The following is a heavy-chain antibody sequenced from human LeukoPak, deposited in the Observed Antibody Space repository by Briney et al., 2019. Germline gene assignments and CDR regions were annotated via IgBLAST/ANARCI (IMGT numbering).Heavy chain of an antibody. D-gene: IGHD4-17*01. CDR1: GFTFSSYA. CDR3: AKSPQVSTVTTYYFDS. Sequence: GGSLRLSCAASGFTFSSYAMSWARQAPGKGLEWVSAISGSGGYTYYADSVEGRFTISRDNSKNTLYLQMNRLSAEDTAVYYCAKSPQVSTVTTYYFDSWGQGTLVTVSS. CDR2: ISGSGGYT. V-gene: IGHV3-23*01. J-gene: IGHJ4*02.